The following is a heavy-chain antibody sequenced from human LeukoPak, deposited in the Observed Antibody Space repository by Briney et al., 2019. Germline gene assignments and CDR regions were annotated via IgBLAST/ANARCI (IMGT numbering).Heavy chain of an antibody. V-gene: IGHV3-9*03. CDR1: GFTFDDYA. CDR2: ISWNSGSI. D-gene: IGHD3-3*01. Sequence: SGGSLRLSCAASGFTFDDYAMHWVRQAPGKGLESVSGISWNSGSIGYADSVKGRFTISRDNAKNSLYLQMNSLRAEDMALYYCAKGAGYDCWSGSLDPWGQGALVTDSS. J-gene: IGHJ5*02. CDR3: AKGAGYDCWSGSLDP.